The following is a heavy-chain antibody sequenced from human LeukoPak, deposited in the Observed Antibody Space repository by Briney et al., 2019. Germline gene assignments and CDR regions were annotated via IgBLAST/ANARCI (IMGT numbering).Heavy chain of an antibody. V-gene: IGHV3-21*01. CDR2: ISSISSYI. J-gene: IGHJ4*02. CDR3: ARDPSDYDFWSGYYVPYYFDY. Sequence: GGSLRLSCAASGFTFSSYSMNWVRQAPGKGLEWVSSISSISSYIYYADSVKGRFTISRDNAKNSLYLQMNSLRAEDTAVYYCARDPSDYDFWSGYYVPYYFDYWGQGTLVTVSS. D-gene: IGHD3-3*01. CDR1: GFTFSSYS.